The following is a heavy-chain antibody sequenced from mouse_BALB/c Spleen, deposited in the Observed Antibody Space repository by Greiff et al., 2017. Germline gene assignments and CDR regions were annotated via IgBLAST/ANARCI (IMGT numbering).Heavy chain of an antibody. CDR3: ARWDDYGQAY. D-gene: IGHD2-4*01. V-gene: IGHV3-2*02. J-gene: IGHJ3*01. CDR1: GYSITSDYA. CDR2: ISYSGST. Sequence: VQLKESGPGLVKPSQSLSLTCTVTGYSITSDYAWNWIRQFPGNKLEWMGYISYSGSTSYNPSLKSRISITRDTSKNQFFLQLNSVTTEDTATYYCARWDDYGQAYWGQGTLVTVSA.